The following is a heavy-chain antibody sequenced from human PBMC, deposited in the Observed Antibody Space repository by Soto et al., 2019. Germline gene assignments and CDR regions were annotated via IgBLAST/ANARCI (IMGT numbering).Heavy chain of an antibody. D-gene: IGHD3-10*01. J-gene: IGHJ3*02. CDR2: ISSASGTI. Sequence: EVQLVESGGGLVQPGGSLRLSCAASGFNFNAYSMNWVRQPPGKGLEWVSYISSASGTIDYADSVKGRFTISRDNAQNSLYLQMNSLRAEDTAVYYWAKDEFYAFDIWGRGTMVTVSS. V-gene: IGHV3-48*01. CDR3: AKDEFYAFDI. CDR1: GFNFNAYS.